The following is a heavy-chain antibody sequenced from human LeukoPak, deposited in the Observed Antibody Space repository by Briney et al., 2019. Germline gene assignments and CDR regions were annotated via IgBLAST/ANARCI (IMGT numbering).Heavy chain of an antibody. Sequence: GGSLRLSCAASGFTFSSYAMHWVRQAPGKGLEWVAVISYDGSNKYYADSVKGRFTISRDNSKNTLYLQMNSLRAEDTAVYYCARRGVGVVPAAIYYFDYWGQGTLVTVSS. CDR2: ISYDGSNK. D-gene: IGHD2-2*01. CDR3: ARRGVGVVPAAIYYFDY. CDR1: GFTFSSYA. J-gene: IGHJ4*02. V-gene: IGHV3-30*04.